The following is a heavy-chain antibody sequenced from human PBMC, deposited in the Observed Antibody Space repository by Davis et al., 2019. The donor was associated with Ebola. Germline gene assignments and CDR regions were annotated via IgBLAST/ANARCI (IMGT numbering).Heavy chain of an antibody. Sequence: GGSLRLSCAASGFTFSDYSMNWVRQAPGKGLEWVSSISGRTSYIYYADSVKGRFTISRDNAKNSLYLQLNRLRAEDTAVYYCAREHYYYDSSGYYMWYFDLWGRGTLVTVSS. V-gene: IGHV3-21*01. CDR2: ISGRTSYI. J-gene: IGHJ2*01. D-gene: IGHD3-22*01. CDR3: AREHYYYDSSGYYMWYFDL. CDR1: GFTFSDYS.